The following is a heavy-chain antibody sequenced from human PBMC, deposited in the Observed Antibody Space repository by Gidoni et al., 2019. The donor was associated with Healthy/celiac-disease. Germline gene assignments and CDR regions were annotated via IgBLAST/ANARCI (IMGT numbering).Heavy chain of an antibody. CDR3: ARVAGDSGPDEYYFDY. CDR2: IYTSGST. Sequence: QVQLQESGPGLVQPSETLSLTCTVSAGSISSYYWSWIRQPAGKGLEWIGRIYTSGSTNYNPPLKSRVTMSVDTSKNQFSLKLSSVTAADTAVYYCARVAGDSGPDEYYFDYWGQGTLVTVSS. D-gene: IGHD5-12*01. V-gene: IGHV4-4*07. CDR1: AGSISSYY. J-gene: IGHJ4*02.